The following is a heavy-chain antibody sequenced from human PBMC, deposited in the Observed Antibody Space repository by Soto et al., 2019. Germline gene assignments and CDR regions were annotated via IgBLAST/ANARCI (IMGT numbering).Heavy chain of an antibody. Sequence: SETLSLTCTVSGGSISSYYWSWIRQPPGKGLEWIGYIYYSGSTNYNPSLKSRVTISVDTSKNQFSLKLSSVTAADTAVYYCARDRERYCSGGSCYGLDPWGQGTLVTVSS. J-gene: IGHJ5*02. CDR2: IYYSGST. V-gene: IGHV4-59*01. D-gene: IGHD2-15*01. CDR3: ARDRERYCSGGSCYGLDP. CDR1: GGSISSYY.